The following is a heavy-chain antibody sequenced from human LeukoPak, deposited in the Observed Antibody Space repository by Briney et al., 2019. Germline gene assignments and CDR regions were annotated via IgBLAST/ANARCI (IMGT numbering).Heavy chain of an antibody. V-gene: IGHV3-48*01. CDR3: AKGYYYDSSGYFFDY. CDR1: GFTFSTYS. D-gene: IGHD3-22*01. J-gene: IGHJ4*02. CDR2: ISTGSSII. Sequence: GGSLRLSCEASGFTFSTYSMNWVRQAPGKGMEWVSYISTGSSIIYYADSVKGRFTISRDNSKNTLYLQMNSLRAEDTAVYYCAKGYYYDSSGYFFDYWGQGTLVTVSS.